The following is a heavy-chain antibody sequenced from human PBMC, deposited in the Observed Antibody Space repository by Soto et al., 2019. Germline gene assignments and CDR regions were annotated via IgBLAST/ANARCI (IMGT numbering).Heavy chain of an antibody. CDR1: GFTFSSYA. Sequence: EVQLLESGGGLVQPGGSLRLSCAASGFTFSSYAMSWVRQAPGRGLEWVSTISDSGGTTYYADSVKGRFTISRDNSKNTLYLQMNSLRAEDTAVYYCAKNVAGFWSGFDSWGQGTLVTVSS. D-gene: IGHD3-3*01. CDR3: AKNVAGFWSGFDS. J-gene: IGHJ4*02. V-gene: IGHV3-23*01. CDR2: ISDSGGTT.